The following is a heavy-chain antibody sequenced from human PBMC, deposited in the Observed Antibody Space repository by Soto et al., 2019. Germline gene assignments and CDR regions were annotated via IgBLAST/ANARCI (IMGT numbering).Heavy chain of an antibody. CDR1: GGSFSGYY. V-gene: IGHV4-34*01. CDR2: INHSGST. J-gene: IGHJ4*02. D-gene: IGHD2-15*01. CDR3: ARVVVASTRYFDY. Sequence: QVQLQQWGAGLLKPSETLSLTCAVYGGSFSGYYWSWIRQPPGKGLEGIGEINHSGSTNYNPSLKSRVTIAVATSKHHFSLKLSSVTAADTAVYYCARVVVASTRYFDYWGQGTLVTVSS.